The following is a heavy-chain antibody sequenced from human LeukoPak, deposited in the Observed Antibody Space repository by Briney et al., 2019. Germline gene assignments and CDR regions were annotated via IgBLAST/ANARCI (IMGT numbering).Heavy chain of an antibody. J-gene: IGHJ6*03. D-gene: IGHD2-8*02. CDR1: GGSISSYY. Sequence: NPSETLSLTCTVSGGSISSYYWSWIRQLPGKGLEWIGYIYYSGSTNYNPSLKSRVTISVDTSKNQFSLKLSSVTAADTAVYYCARGVTGPYYYYYYMDVWGKGTTVTVSS. V-gene: IGHV4-59*01. CDR2: IYYSGST. CDR3: ARGVTGPYYYYYYMDV.